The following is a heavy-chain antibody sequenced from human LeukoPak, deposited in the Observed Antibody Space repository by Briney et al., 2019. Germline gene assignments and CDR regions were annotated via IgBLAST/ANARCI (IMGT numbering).Heavy chain of an antibody. V-gene: IGHV3-48*02. CDR2: IRTTAEVAKYA. J-gene: IGHJ4*02. CDR3: ATDQRYAFDY. D-gene: IGHD3-9*01. CDR1: GFSFTNYP. Sequence: GGSLRLSCATSGFSFTNYPMNWVRQAPGKGLEWISNIRTTAEVAKYAYYADSVKGRVTISRDDGKNTLYLHKNSLRDDDTAVYYCATDQRYAFDYWGQGILVTVSS.